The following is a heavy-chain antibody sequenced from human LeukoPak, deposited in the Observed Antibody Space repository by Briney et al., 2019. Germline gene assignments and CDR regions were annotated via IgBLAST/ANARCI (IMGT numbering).Heavy chain of an antibody. V-gene: IGHV3-7*03. D-gene: IGHD2-21*01. CDR3: ARDRCGGDCYVNYYYMDV. Sequence: GGSLRLSCAASGFTFSSYWMSWVRQAPGKGLEWVANIKQDGSEKYYVDSVKGRFTISRDNAKNSLYLQMNSLRAEDTALYYCARDRCGGDCYVNYYYMDVWGKGTTVTVSS. CDR1: GFTFSSYW. CDR2: IKQDGSEK. J-gene: IGHJ6*03.